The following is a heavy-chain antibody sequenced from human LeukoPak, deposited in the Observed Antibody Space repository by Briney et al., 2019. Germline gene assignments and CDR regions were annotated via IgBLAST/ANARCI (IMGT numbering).Heavy chain of an antibody. Sequence: PGGSLRLSCAASGFTFSTHWMSWVRQAPGKGLEWVANMKQDGSDKYYADSVKGRFTISRDNAKNSLYLRMNSLRAEDTAVYYCARACYYDSSGYCHDAFDIWGQGTMVTVSS. V-gene: IGHV3-7*01. CDR3: ARACYYDSSGYCHDAFDI. D-gene: IGHD3-22*01. CDR2: MKQDGSDK. J-gene: IGHJ3*02. CDR1: GFTFSTHW.